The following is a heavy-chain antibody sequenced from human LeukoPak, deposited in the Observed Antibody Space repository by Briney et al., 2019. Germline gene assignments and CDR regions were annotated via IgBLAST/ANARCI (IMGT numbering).Heavy chain of an antibody. J-gene: IGHJ4*02. CDR1: GGSISSSSYY. D-gene: IGHD1-26*01. Sequence: SETLSLTCTVSGGSISSSSYYWAWIRQPPGKGLEWIGSMFHSGSTYYNPSLKSRVTISVDTSKIQFSLKLTSVTAADTAVYYCARHGSHYAVQFFDYWGQGTLVTVSS. V-gene: IGHV4-39*01. CDR3: ARHGSHYAVQFFDY. CDR2: MFHSGST.